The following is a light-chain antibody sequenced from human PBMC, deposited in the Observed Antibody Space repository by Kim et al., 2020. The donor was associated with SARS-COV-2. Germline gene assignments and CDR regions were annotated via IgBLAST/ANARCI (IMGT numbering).Light chain of an antibody. V-gene: IGKV1-27*01. CDR2: AAS. CDR3: QKYKSVPIT. Sequence: ASVGDRVTITCQASHGISNYLAWYQQKPGKPPKLLIYAASTLQSGVPSRFSGSGSGTDFTLTITSLQPEDVATYYCQKYKSVPITFGQGTRLEIK. CDR1: HGISNY. J-gene: IGKJ5*01.